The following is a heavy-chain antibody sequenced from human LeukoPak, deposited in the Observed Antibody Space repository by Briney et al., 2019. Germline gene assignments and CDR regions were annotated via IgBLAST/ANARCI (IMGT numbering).Heavy chain of an antibody. V-gene: IGHV3-23*01. Sequence: GSLRLSCAASGFTFSSYAMSWVRQAPGKGLEWVSAISGSGGSTYYADSVKGRFTISRDNSKNTLYLQMNSLRAEDTAVYYCAKDMGYDILTGYPSFFDYWGQGTLVTVSS. CDR1: GFTFSSYA. J-gene: IGHJ4*02. D-gene: IGHD3-9*01. CDR3: AKDMGYDILTGYPSFFDY. CDR2: ISGSGGST.